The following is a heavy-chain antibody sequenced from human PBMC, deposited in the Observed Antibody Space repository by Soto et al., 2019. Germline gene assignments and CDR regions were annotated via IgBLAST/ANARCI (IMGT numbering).Heavy chain of an antibody. CDR1: GFTFSIYA. CDR3: ARTITGTPVDGMDV. V-gene: IGHV3-23*01. J-gene: IGHJ6*02. D-gene: IGHD1-20*01. Sequence: GGSLRLSCAASGFTFSIYAMSWVRQAPGKGLEWVSGTSGSGGSTYYADSVKGRFTISRDNSKNTLYLQMNSLRPEDTAVYYCARTITGTPVDGMDVWGQGTTVTVSS. CDR2: TSGSGGST.